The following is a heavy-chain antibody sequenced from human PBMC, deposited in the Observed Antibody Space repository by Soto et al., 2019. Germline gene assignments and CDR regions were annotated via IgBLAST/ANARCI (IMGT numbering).Heavy chain of an antibody. Sequence: EAQLLQSGGGLVPPGGSLRLSCVASGFAFGNYPMAWVRQTPGKGLEWISTISGSGGMTDDEDSVRSRFTVSIDHFKVTVHLQMTSLRADDTAGYYCANDRNMARGIRAFDSWGQGTTVSISS. D-gene: IGHD3-10*01. CDR3: ANDRNMARGIRAFDS. CDR2: ISGSGGMT. CDR1: GFAFGNYP. V-gene: IGHV3-23*01. J-gene: IGHJ3*02.